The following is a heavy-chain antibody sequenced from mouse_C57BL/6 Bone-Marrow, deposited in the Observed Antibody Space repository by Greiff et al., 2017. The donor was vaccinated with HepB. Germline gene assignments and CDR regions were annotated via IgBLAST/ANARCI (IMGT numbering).Heavy chain of an antibody. CDR2: ISYSGST. Sequence: EVQLQQSGPGMVKPSQSLSLTCTVTGYSITSGYDWHWIRHFPGNKLEWMGYISYSGSTNYNPSLKSRISITHDTSKNHFFLKLNSVTTEDTATYYCARGEDYGFAYWGQGTLVTVSA. V-gene: IGHV3-1*01. D-gene: IGHD2-4*01. J-gene: IGHJ3*01. CDR3: ARGEDYGFAY. CDR1: GYSITSGYD.